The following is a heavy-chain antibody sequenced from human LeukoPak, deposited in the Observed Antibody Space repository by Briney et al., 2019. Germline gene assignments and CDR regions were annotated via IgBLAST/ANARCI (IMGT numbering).Heavy chain of an antibody. J-gene: IGHJ6*03. V-gene: IGHV3-7*01. D-gene: IGHD3-10*01. Sequence: PGGSLRLSCAASGFTFSRYYMTWVRRAPGKGLEWVANIKHDGSEKEYVDSVKGRFTISRDNARNSVYLQMNSLRAEDTAVYYCARDRSQNYVDVWGRGTTVTVSS. CDR1: GFTFSRYY. CDR2: IKHDGSEK. CDR3: ARDRSQNYVDV.